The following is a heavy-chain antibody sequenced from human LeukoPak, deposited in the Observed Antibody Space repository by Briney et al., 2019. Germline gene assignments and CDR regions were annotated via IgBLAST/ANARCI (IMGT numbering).Heavy chain of an antibody. CDR2: IYWNDDK. V-gene: IGHV2-5*01. D-gene: IGHD4-23*01. Sequence: KESGPTLVKPTQTLTLTCTFSGFSLSTSGVGVGWIRQPPGKALEWPALIYWNDDKRYSPSLKSRLTITKDTSKNQVVLTMTNMDPVDTATYCCAHRGYGGNSVDYWGQGTLVTVSS. J-gene: IGHJ4*02. CDR3: AHRGYGGNSVDY. CDR1: GFSLSTSGVG.